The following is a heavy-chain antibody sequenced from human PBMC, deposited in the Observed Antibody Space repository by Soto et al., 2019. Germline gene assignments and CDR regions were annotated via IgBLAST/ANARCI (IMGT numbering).Heavy chain of an antibody. V-gene: IGHV3-30-3*01. CDR2: ISYDGSNK. CDR1: GFTFSSYA. CDR3: ARGYEGHFDY. Sequence: QVQLVESGGGVVQPGRSLRLSCAASGFTFSSYAMHWVRQAPGKGLEWVAVISYDGSNKYYADSVKGRFTISGDNSKNTLYLQMNSLRAEDTAVYYCARGYEGHFDYWGQGALVTVSA. D-gene: IGHD3-3*01. J-gene: IGHJ4*02.